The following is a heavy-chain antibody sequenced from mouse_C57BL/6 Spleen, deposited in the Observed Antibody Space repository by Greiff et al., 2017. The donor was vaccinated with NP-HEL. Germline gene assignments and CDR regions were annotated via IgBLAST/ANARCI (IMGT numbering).Heavy chain of an antibody. CDR3: ARHYSSNYDWYFDV. J-gene: IGHJ1*03. CDR2: INPNNGGT. D-gene: IGHD1-1*01. Sequence: EVQLQQSGPELVKPGASVKIPCKASGYTFTDYHMDWVKQSHGKSLEWIGDINPNNGGTIYNQKFKGKATLTVDKSSSTAYMELRSLTSEDTAVYYCARHYSSNYDWYFDVWGTGTTVTVSS. V-gene: IGHV1-18*01. CDR1: GYTFTDYH.